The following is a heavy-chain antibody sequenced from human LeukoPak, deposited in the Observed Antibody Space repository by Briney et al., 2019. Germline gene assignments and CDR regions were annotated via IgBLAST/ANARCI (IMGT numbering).Heavy chain of an antibody. Sequence: SETLSLTCTVSGGSISSYYWSWIRQPAGKGLEWIGRIHTSWSTNYNPSLKSRVTMSVDTSKNQFSLKLSSVTAADTAVYYCARDQQYSSSSRFDYWGQGTLVSVSS. CDR2: IHTSWST. V-gene: IGHV4-4*07. J-gene: IGHJ4*02. CDR3: ARDQQYSSSSRFDY. D-gene: IGHD6-6*01. CDR1: GGSISSYY.